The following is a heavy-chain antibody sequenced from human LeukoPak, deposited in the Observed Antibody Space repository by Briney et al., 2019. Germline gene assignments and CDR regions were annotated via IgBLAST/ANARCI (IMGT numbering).Heavy chain of an antibody. CDR3: ARAGLYHYDSSEPLPTDY. J-gene: IGHJ4*02. CDR2: ISGSGGST. CDR1: GFTFSSYA. Sequence: GGSLRLSCAASGFTFSSYAMSWVRQAPGKGLEWVSAISGSGGSTYYADSVKGRFTISRDNSKNTLYLQMNSLRAEDTAVYYCARAGLYHYDSSEPLPTDYWGQGTLVTVSS. V-gene: IGHV3-23*01. D-gene: IGHD3-22*01.